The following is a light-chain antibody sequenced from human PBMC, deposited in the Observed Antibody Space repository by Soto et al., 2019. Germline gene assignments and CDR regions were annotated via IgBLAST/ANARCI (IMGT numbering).Light chain of an antibody. V-gene: IGKV3-20*01. CDR2: DAS. Sequence: EFVLTQSPGTLSLSPGEGATLSCRASQTVRNNYLAWYQQKPGQAPRLLIYDASSRATGIPARFSGSGSGTDFTLTISSLEPEDFAVYYCQQYNNWPRTFGQGTKVDIK. CDR3: QQYNNWPRT. CDR1: QTVRNNY. J-gene: IGKJ1*01.